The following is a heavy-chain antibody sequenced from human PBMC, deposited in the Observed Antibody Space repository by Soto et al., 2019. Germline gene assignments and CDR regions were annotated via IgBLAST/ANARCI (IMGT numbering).Heavy chain of an antibody. D-gene: IGHD3-10*01. CDR1: GFTFSNFW. V-gene: IGHV3-7*01. J-gene: IGHJ4*02. CDR2: IKPDGSEK. Sequence: GGSLRLSCATSGFTFSNFWMSWVRQAPGSGLEWVATIKPDGSEKWYVDSVEGRFTISRDNAKNSLYLQMNSLRAEDTAVFYCATHYRGYWGQGTLVTVSS. CDR3: ATHYRGY.